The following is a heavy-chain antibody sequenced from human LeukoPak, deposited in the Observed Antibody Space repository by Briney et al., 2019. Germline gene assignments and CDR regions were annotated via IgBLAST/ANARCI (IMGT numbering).Heavy chain of an antibody. Sequence: PSETLSLTCTVSGGSISSYYWSWIRQPPGKGLEWIGYIYYSGTTDYNPSLKSRVTMSVDTSKNQFSLKLSSVTAADTAVYYCARVSYSSSSGGAFDYWGQGTLVTVSS. CDR1: GGSISSYY. CDR3: ARVSYSSSSGGAFDY. V-gene: IGHV4-59*01. D-gene: IGHD6-6*01. J-gene: IGHJ4*02. CDR2: IYYSGTT.